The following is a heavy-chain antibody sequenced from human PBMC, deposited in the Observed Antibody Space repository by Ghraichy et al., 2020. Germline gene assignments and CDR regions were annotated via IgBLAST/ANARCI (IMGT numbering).Heavy chain of an antibody. V-gene: IGHV4-34*01. CDR1: GGSFSSDY. CDR3: AREGPRGSGSY. Sequence: SETLSLTCTVSGGSFSSDYYCWIRHRPRKGLEWIGEINHSGSTNYNPSLKSRVTISVDTSKNQFSLKLSSVTAADTAVYYCAREGPRGSGSYWGQGTLVTVSS. CDR2: INHSGST. J-gene: IGHJ4*02. D-gene: IGHD1-26*01.